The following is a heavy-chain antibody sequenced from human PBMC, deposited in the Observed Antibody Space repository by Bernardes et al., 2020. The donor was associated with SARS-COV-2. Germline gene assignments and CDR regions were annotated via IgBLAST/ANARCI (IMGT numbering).Heavy chain of an antibody. Sequence: GGSLRLSCAASGFTFRSYAMTWVRQVPGKGLEWVSTISGSGGSLYFADSVKGRFTISRDNSENTVYLQMNTLRAEDTAVYYCVKGGDDGNSPYYFDYWGQGTLVTVSS. J-gene: IGHJ4*02. CDR1: GFTFRSYA. CDR3: VKGGDDGNSPYYFDY. D-gene: IGHD5-12*01. V-gene: IGHV3-23*01. CDR2: ISGSGGSL.